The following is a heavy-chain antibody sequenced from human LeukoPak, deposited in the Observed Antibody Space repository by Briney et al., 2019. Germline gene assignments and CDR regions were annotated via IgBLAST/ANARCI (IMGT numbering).Heavy chain of an antibody. CDR3: ARGRGGYYDSSGYYY. V-gene: IGHV4-59*12. CDR2: IYYSGST. Sequence: SETLSLTCTVSGGSISSYYWSWIRQPPGKGLEWIGYIYYSGSTNYNPSLKSRVTISVDTSKNQFSLKLSSVTAADTAVYYCARGRGGYYDSSGYYYWGQGTLVTVSS. J-gene: IGHJ4*02. D-gene: IGHD3-22*01. CDR1: GGSISSYY.